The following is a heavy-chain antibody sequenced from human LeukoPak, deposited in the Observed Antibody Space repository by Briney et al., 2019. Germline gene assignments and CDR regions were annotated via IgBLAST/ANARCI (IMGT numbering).Heavy chain of an antibody. CDR1: GFTFDDYA. Sequence: GGSLRLSCAAPGFTFDDYAMHWVRQAPGKGLEWVSGISWNSGSIGYADSVKGRFTISRDNAKNSLYLQMNSLRAEDTALYYCAKDFRPVAGFGFDYWGQGTLVTVSS. CDR2: ISWNSGSI. J-gene: IGHJ4*02. CDR3: AKDFRPVAGFGFDY. D-gene: IGHD6-19*01. V-gene: IGHV3-9*01.